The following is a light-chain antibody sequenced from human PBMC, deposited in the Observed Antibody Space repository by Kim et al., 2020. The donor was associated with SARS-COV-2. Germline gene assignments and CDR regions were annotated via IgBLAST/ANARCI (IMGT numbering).Light chain of an antibody. CDR1: QGIANY. V-gene: IGKV1-33*01. J-gene: IGKJ4*01. Sequence: SVGDRVTITCQASQGIANYLNWYQQKPGKPPKLLIYDASNLETVVPARFSGSGSGTHFTFTISSLQPEDIAAYYCQQSHTTPLLSFGGGTKVDIK. CDR2: DAS. CDR3: QQSHTTPLLS.